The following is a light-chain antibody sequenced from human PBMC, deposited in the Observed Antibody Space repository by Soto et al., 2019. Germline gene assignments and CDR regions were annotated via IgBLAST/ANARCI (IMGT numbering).Light chain of an antibody. V-gene: IGLV2-8*01. J-gene: IGLJ2*01. CDR1: SSDIGGYNS. Sequence: QSALTQPPSASGSPGQSVTISCTGTSSDIGGYNSVSWYQQHPGKAPRLMIYEVSKRPSGVPDRFFGFKSGNRASLTVAGLQAEDEADYYCSSHAGSSNFVVFGGGTKLTVL. CDR3: SSHAGSSNFVV. CDR2: EVS.